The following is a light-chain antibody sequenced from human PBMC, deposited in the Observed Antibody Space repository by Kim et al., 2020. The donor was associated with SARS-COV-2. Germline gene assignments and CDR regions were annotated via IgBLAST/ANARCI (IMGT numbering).Light chain of an antibody. V-gene: IGLV1-44*01. CDR2: DND. J-gene: IGLJ3*02. CDR1: SSNIGINA. CDR3: GTWDDSLDAWV. Sequence: GQWVEISCSGRSSNIGINAVNWYQLFPGKAPKLLIYDNDQRPSGVPDRISGSKSGPSASLALSGLLSEDEADYYCGTWDDSLDAWVFGGGTQLTVL.